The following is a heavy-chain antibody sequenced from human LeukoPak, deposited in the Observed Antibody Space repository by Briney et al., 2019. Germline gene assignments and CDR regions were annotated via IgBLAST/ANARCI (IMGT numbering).Heavy chain of an antibody. D-gene: IGHD1-7*01. CDR1: GFTFNTYT. CDR3: VGWGISGITNH. V-gene: IGHV3-48*01. CDR2: ISGSSGII. J-gene: IGHJ4*02. Sequence: PGGSLRLSCAASGFTFNTYTMNWVRQAPGKGLEWVSYISGSSGIIDYADSVRGRFTISRDNAKNSLYLQMNSLRAEDTAVYYCVGWGISGITNHWGQGTLVTVSS.